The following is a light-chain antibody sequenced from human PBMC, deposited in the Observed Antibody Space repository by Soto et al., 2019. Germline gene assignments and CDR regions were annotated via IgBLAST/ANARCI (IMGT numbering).Light chain of an antibody. Sequence: EVVLTQSPATLSLSPGERATLSCRASQSVSNSLAWYQQIPGQAPRLLFYDASNRATGIPARFSGSGSGTDFTLTISSLEPEDFVVYFCQQRSNLITFGKGTKLHIK. CDR3: QQRSNLIT. CDR1: QSVSNS. V-gene: IGKV3-11*01. J-gene: IGKJ2*01. CDR2: DAS.